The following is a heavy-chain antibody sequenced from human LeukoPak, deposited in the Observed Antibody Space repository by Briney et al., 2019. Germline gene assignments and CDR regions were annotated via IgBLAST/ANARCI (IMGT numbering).Heavy chain of an antibody. CDR3: ARDEYAAFDI. D-gene: IGHD2-2*01. Sequence: GGSLSLSCAASGFTFGSYAMHWVRQAPGKGLEWVSSISSSSSYIYYADSVKGRFTISRDNAKNSLYLQMNSLRAEDTAVYYCARDEYAAFDIWGQGTMVTVSS. J-gene: IGHJ3*02. V-gene: IGHV3-21*01. CDR1: GFTFGSYA. CDR2: ISSSSSYI.